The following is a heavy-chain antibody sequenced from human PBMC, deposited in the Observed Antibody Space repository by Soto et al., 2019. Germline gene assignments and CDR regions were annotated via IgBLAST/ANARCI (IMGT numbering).Heavy chain of an antibody. Sequence: QVQLVQSGAEVKKPGSSVKVSCKASGGTFSSYAISWVRQAPGQGLEWMGGIIPIFGTANYAQKFQGRVTITADEATSTAYIELSSLRSEDTAVYYCAREGASGSHIGYWGQGTLVTVSS. CDR3: AREGASGSHIGY. CDR2: IIPIFGTA. J-gene: IGHJ4*02. CDR1: GGTFSSYA. V-gene: IGHV1-69*01. D-gene: IGHD3-22*01.